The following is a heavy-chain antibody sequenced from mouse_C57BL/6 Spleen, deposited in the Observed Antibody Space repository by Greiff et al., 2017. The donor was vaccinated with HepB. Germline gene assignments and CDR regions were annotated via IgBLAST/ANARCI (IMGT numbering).Heavy chain of an antibody. D-gene: IGHD1-1*01. Sequence: QVQLQQPGPELVKPGASVKLSCKASGYTFTSYWMHWVKQRPGQGLEWIGNINPSNGGTNYNEKFKSKATLPVDTSSSSAYMQLISLTSEDSAVYYCASEIYYYGSSSPYWGQGTTLTVSS. J-gene: IGHJ2*01. V-gene: IGHV1-53*01. CDR3: ASEIYYYGSSSPY. CDR2: INPSNGGT. CDR1: GYTFTSYW.